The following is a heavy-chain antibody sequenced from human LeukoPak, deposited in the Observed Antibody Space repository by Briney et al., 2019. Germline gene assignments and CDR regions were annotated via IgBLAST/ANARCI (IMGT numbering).Heavy chain of an antibody. Sequence: PGGSLRLSCAASGFTFSTYVMTWVRQAPGKGLEWVSAISVSGDTTYYADSVKGRFTISRDDSKNTLYLQMDNLRAEDTALNYCAKGGWLDSWGQGTLVTVSS. CDR1: GFTFSTYV. CDR3: AKGGWLDS. D-gene: IGHD5-12*01. V-gene: IGHV3-23*01. CDR2: ISVSGDTT. J-gene: IGHJ4*02.